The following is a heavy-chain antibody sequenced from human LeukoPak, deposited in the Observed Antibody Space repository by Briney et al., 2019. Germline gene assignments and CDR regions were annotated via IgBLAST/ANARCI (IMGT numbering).Heavy chain of an antibody. V-gene: IGHV3-30*18. J-gene: IGHJ4*02. CDR3: AKDPSYNWNYLTY. CDR1: GFSFSSYG. D-gene: IGHD1-7*01. Sequence: GGSLRLSCAASGFSFSSYGMHWVRQAPGKGLEWVAVISYDGSNKYYADSVKGRFTISRDNSKNTLYLEMNSLRAEDTAVYYCAKDPSYNWNYLTYWGQGTLVTVSS. CDR2: ISYDGSNK.